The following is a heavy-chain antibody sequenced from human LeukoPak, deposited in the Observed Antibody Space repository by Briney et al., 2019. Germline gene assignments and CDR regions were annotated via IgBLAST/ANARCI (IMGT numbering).Heavy chain of an antibody. D-gene: IGHD6-13*01. Sequence: KPSETLSLTCTVSGGSISSYYWSWIRQPAGKGLEWIGRIYTSGSTNYNPSLKSRVTMSVDTSKNQFSLKLSSVTAADTAVYYCARDASTHPRWKVAAAGTHGMDVWGQGTTVTVSS. CDR1: GGSISSYY. CDR3: ARDASTHPRWKVAAAGTHGMDV. V-gene: IGHV4-4*07. CDR2: IYTSGST. J-gene: IGHJ6*02.